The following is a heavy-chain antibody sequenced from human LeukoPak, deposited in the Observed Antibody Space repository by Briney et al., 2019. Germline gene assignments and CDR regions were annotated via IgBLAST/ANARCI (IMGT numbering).Heavy chain of an antibody. CDR3: VNSSPGWGWLVSGNFDY. CDR1: GGSISSNNYY. D-gene: IGHD6-19*01. Sequence: SETLSLTCPVPGGSISSNNYYWAWIRQPPGKGLEWIGSIYYSGSTYYNPSLKSRVTISVDTSKNQFSLKLSSVTAADTAVYYCVNSSPGWGWLVSGNFDYWGQGTLVTVSS. CDR2: IYYSGST. V-gene: IGHV4-39*01. J-gene: IGHJ4*02.